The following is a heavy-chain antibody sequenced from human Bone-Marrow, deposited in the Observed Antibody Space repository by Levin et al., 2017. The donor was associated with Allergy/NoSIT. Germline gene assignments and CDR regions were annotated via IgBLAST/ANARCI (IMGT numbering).Heavy chain of an antibody. Sequence: TAGGSLRLSCAAAGFTFSDFYMGWVRQAPGKGLEWISYISNTGSAIYYSDSVKGRFTISRDNAKNSLYLQMKSLRVEDTAVYYCARGRLWGIHYWGQGTPVTVSS. J-gene: IGHJ4*02. CDR1: GFTFSDFY. D-gene: IGHD3-16*01. V-gene: IGHV3-11*01. CDR3: ARGRLWGIHY. CDR2: ISNTGSAI.